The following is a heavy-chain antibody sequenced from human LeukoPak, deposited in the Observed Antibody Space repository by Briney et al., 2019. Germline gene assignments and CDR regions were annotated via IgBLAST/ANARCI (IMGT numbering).Heavy chain of an antibody. CDR2: VYSGGST. CDR3: AAGSYQGY. Sequence: GGSLRLSCAASGFTVSTIYMSWVCQAPGKGLEGVSVVYSGGSTYYADSVKGRFTISRDNSKNTLYLQMSSLRAEDTAVYYCAAGSYQGYWGQGTLVTVSS. J-gene: IGHJ4*02. CDR1: GFTVSTIY. V-gene: IGHV3-66*01. D-gene: IGHD3-16*02.